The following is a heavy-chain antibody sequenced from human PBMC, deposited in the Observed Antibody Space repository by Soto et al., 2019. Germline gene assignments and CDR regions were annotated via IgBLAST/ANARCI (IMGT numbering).Heavy chain of an antibody. V-gene: IGHV3-48*03. D-gene: IGHD3-22*01. CDR1: RFTFSRYE. CDR3: ARDRGYTSSSDGGAFDF. J-gene: IGHJ4*02. CDR2: ISSSGTSI. Sequence: EVQLVESGGGLVQPGGSLRLSCAASRFTFSRYEMNWVRQAPGKGLEWVASISSSGTSIYYADSVKGRFSISRDNHKNSVYLGMNCLRVAATAVYYWARDRGYTSSSDGGAFDFWAQGTLGTLAS.